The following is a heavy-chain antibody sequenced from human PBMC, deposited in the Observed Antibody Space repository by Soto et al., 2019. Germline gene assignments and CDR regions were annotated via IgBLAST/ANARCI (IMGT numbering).Heavy chain of an antibody. V-gene: IGHV4-59*01. D-gene: IGHD3-10*01. CDR2: IFYSGST. J-gene: IGHJ4*02. CDR3: ARAETGYYFDY. Sequence: SETLSLTCTVSGGSISSCYWSWIRQPPGKGLEWIGDIFYSGSTNYNPSLKSRVTISVDTSKNQFSLKLTSVTAADTAVYYCARAETGYYFDYWGQGTLVTVSS. CDR1: GGSISSCY.